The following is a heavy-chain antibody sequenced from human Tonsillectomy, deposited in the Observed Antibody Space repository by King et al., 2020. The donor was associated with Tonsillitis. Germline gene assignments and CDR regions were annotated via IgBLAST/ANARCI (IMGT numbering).Heavy chain of an antibody. CDR2: IRTKADGGTT. J-gene: IGHJ4*02. CDR1: GFSFGDYV. D-gene: IGHD6-6*01. CDR3: TRDKIGARYFDY. Sequence: QLVQSGGGLVQPGRSLRLSCTASGFSFGDYVMSWFRQAPGKGLEWVGFIRTKADGGTTEYAASVKGRFSIARDDSKIIAYLQMNSLKTDDTAVYYCTRDKIGARYFDYWGQGTLVTVSS. V-gene: IGHV3-49*03.